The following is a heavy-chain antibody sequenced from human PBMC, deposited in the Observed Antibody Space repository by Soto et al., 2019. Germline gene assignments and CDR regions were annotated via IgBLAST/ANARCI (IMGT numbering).Heavy chain of an antibody. V-gene: IGHV4-39*01. CDR3: ARRVGPITMVRGVMTYYYMDV. CDR1: GGSISSSSYY. J-gene: IGHJ6*03. D-gene: IGHD3-10*01. CDR2: IYYSGST. Sequence: SETLSLTCTVSGGSISSSSYYWGWIRQPPGKGLEWIGSIYYSGSTYYNPSLKSRVTISVDTSKNQFSLKLSSVTAADTAVYYCARRVGPITMVRGVMTYYYMDVWGKGTTVTVSS.